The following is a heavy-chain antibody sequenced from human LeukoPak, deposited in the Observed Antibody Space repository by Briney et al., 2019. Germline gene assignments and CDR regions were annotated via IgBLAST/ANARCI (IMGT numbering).Heavy chain of an antibody. CDR1: GYTFTRYA. Sequence: ASVKVSCKASGYTFTRYAMNWVRQAPGQGLEWMGSLNPINGDTKYAHPFNGRVTMTMDTSVTTVYMELKSLTSDDTAVYYCARHDGYGSGRLDWFDPWGQGALVTVSS. CDR3: ARHDGYGSGRLDWFDP. D-gene: IGHD3-10*01. J-gene: IGHJ5*02. V-gene: IGHV1-2*07. CDR2: LNPINGDT.